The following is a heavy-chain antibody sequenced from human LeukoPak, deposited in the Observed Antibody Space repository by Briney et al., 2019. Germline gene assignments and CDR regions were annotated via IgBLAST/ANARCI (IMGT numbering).Heavy chain of an antibody. CDR1: GGSISSYY. Sequence: SETLSLTCTVSGGSISSYYWSWIRQPPGKGLEWIGYIFYTGSTNYNPSLKSRVTISIDTSKNQFSLKLSSVTAADTAVYYCARGLWFGDENPPYFDYWGQGTLVTVSS. D-gene: IGHD3-10*01. V-gene: IGHV4-59*08. CDR3: ARGLWFGDENPPYFDY. J-gene: IGHJ4*02. CDR2: IFYTGST.